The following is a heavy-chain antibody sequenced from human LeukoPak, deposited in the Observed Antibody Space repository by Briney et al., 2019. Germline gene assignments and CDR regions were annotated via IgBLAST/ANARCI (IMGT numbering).Heavy chain of an antibody. V-gene: IGHV5-51*01. Sequence: GESLKISCKGSGYSFTSYWLGWVRQMPGKGLEWMGIIYPGDSDTRYSPSFQGQVTISADKSISTAYLQWSSLKASDTAMYYCARSVQWLAVYYFDYWAREPWSPSPQ. CDR2: IYPGDSDT. CDR1: GYSFTSYW. CDR3: ARSVQWLAVYYFDY. D-gene: IGHD6-19*01. J-gene: IGHJ4*02.